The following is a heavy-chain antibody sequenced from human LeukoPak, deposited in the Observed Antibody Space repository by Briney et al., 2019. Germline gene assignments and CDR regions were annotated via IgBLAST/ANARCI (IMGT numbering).Heavy chain of an antibody. CDR1: GFTFSSYA. CDR3: AKATTRGYSNYVNYYGMDV. J-gene: IGHJ6*02. D-gene: IGHD4-11*01. CDR2: ISGSGGST. Sequence: GGSLRLSCAASGFTFSSYATSWVRQAPGKGLEWVSAISGSGGSTYYADSVKGRFTISRDNSKNTLYLQMNSLRAEDTAVYYCAKATTRGYSNYVNYYGMDVWGQGTTVTVSS. V-gene: IGHV3-23*01.